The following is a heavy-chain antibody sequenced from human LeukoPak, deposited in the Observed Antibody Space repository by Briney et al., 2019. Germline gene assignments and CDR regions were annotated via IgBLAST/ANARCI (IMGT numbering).Heavy chain of an antibody. CDR3: ARSYSSGWYVVYYFDY. Sequence: GGSLRLSCTVSGFTVSSNSMSWVRQAPGKGLEWVSSISSSSSYIYYADSVKGRFTISRDNAKKSLFLQMNSLRAEDTAVYYCARSYSSGWYVVYYFDYWGQGTLVTVSS. J-gene: IGHJ4*02. CDR2: ISSSSSYI. CDR1: GFTVSSNS. V-gene: IGHV3-21*01. D-gene: IGHD6-19*01.